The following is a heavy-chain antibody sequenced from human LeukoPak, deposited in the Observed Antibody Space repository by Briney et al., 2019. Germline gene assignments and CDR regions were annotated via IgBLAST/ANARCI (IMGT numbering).Heavy chain of an antibody. J-gene: IGHJ4*02. CDR1: GFIFSNYA. CDR2: IRYDGGNT. CDR3: ARDAEVGYFDSSNFYDY. V-gene: IGHV3-30*02. Sequence: GGSLRLSCAASGFIFSNYAMQWVRQAPGMGLEWVAFIRYDGGNTYYADSVKGRFTISRDNAKNSLYLQMNSLRAEDTAVYYCARDAEVGYFDSSNFYDYWGQGTLVTVSS. D-gene: IGHD3-22*01.